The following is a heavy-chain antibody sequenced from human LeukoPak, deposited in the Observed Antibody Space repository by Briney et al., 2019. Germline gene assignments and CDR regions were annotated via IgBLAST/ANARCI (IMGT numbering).Heavy chain of an antibody. Sequence: SETLSLTCTVSGGSISGFYWGWIRQPPGKGLEWIGFIYYSGSANYNPSLKSRVTMSVDMSKNQFSLKLSSVTAADTAVYYCARKNDFDIWGQGTLVTVSS. CDR1: GGSISGFY. V-gene: IGHV4-59*01. J-gene: IGHJ3*02. CDR2: IYYSGSA. D-gene: IGHD2/OR15-2a*01. CDR3: ARKNDFDI.